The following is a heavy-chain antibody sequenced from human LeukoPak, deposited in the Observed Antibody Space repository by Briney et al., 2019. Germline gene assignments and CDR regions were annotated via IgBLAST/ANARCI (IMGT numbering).Heavy chain of an antibody. D-gene: IGHD6-13*01. CDR2: ISWDGGST. Sequence: GGSLRLSCAASGFTFDDYTMHWVRQAPGKGLEWVSLISWDGGSTYYADSVKGRFTISRDNSKNSLYLQMNSLRTEDTALYYCAKSNSSRYDYYYYYYMDVWGKGTTVTVSS. J-gene: IGHJ6*03. CDR3: AKSNSSRYDYYYYYYMDV. V-gene: IGHV3-43*01. CDR1: GFTFDDYT.